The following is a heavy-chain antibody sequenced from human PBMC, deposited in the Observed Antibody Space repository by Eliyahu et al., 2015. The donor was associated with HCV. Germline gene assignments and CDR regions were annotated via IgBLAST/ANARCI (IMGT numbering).Heavy chain of an antibody. CDR3: ANKPQWLAWDYY. CDR1: GFTFSSYG. V-gene: IGHV3-30*18. CDR2: ISYDGSNK. D-gene: IGHD6-19*01. Sequence: QVQLVESGGGVVQPGRSLRLSCAASGFTFSSYGMHWVRQAPGKGLEWVAVISYDGSNKYYADSVKGRFTISRDNSKNTLYLQMNSLRAEDTAVYYCANKPQWLAWDYYWGQGTLVTVSS. J-gene: IGHJ4*02.